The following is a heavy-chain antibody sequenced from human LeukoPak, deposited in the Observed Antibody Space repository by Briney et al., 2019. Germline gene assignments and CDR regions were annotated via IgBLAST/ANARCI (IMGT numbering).Heavy chain of an antibody. Sequence: GGSLRLSCAASGFNFRGYSMNWVRQAPGKGLERVSSVGSTTSYIKYADSVKGRFSISRDNAKNSVYLQMNGLRAEDTAVYYCAREYSSGWGFDYWGQGTLVTVSS. CDR2: VGSTTSYI. V-gene: IGHV3-21*01. J-gene: IGHJ4*02. D-gene: IGHD6-19*01. CDR3: AREYSSGWGFDY. CDR1: GFNFRGYS.